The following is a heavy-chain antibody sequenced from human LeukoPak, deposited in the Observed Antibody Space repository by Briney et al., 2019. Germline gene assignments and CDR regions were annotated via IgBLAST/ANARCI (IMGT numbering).Heavy chain of an antibody. V-gene: IGHV3-21*01. CDR2: ISSSSSYI. Sequence: PGGSLRLSCAASGFTFSSYSMNWVRQAPGKGLEWVSSISSSSSYIYYADSVKGRFTISRDNAKNSLYLQMNSLRAEDTAVYYCARADIVVVPAQRSHYYYYMDVWGKGTTVTVSS. CDR1: GFTFSSYS. CDR3: ARADIVVVPAQRSHYYYYMDV. J-gene: IGHJ6*03. D-gene: IGHD2-2*01.